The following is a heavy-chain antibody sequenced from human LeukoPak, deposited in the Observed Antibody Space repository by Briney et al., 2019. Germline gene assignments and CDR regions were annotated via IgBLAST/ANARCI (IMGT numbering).Heavy chain of an antibody. Sequence: SETLSLTCTVSGGSISSSSYYWGWIRQPPGKGLEWIGSIYYSGSTYYNPSLKSRVTISVDTSKNQFSLKLSSVTAADTAVYYCARVSGSYYGSVDYWGQGTLVTVSS. CDR1: GGSISSSSYY. V-gene: IGHV4-39*01. J-gene: IGHJ4*02. CDR2: IYYSGST. D-gene: IGHD1-26*01. CDR3: ARVSGSYYGSVDY.